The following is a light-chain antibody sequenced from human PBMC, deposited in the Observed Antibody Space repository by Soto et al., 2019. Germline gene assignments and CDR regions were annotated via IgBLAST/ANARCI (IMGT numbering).Light chain of an antibody. CDR1: SSDVGGYNY. V-gene: IGLV2-11*01. J-gene: IGLJ2*01. CDR3: CSYAGSYTLV. Sequence: QSVLTQPRSVSGSPGQSGTISCTGTSSDVGGYNYVSWYQQHPGKAPKLMIYDVSKRPSGVPDRFSGSKSGNTASLTISGLHAEDEADYYCCSYAGSYTLVFGGGTKLTVL. CDR2: DVS.